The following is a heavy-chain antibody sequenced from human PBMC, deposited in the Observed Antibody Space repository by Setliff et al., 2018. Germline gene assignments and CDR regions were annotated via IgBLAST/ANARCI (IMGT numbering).Heavy chain of an antibody. CDR1: VYSFTSYW. D-gene: IGHD6-6*01. CDR2: LYPGDSDT. V-gene: IGHV5-51*01. Sequence: PGESLKISCKGSVYSFTSYWIGWVRQMPGKGLEWMGILYPGDSDTRYSPSFQGQVTISADKSISTAYLQWSSLKDSDTAMYYCAKRPGQLLEGSWFDPLGQGTLVNVSS. J-gene: IGHJ5*02. CDR3: AKRPGQLLEGSWFDP.